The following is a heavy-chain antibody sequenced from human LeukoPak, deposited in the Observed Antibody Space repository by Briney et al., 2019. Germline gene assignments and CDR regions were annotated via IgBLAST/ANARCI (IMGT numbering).Heavy chain of an antibody. CDR2: IYHSGST. CDR1: GGSFSGYY. CDR3: ARDRGWFDP. Sequence: SETLSLTCAVYGGSFSGYYWSWIRQPPGKGLEWIGYIYHSGSTYYNPSLKSRVTISVDRSKNQFSLKLSSVTAADTAVYYCARDRGWFDPWGQGTLVTVSS. J-gene: IGHJ5*02. V-gene: IGHV4-30-2*01.